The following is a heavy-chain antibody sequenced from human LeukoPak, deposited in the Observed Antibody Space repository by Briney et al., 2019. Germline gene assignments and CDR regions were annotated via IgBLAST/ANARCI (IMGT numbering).Heavy chain of an antibody. Sequence: RPSETLSLTCTVSGGSISSYYWSWIRQPPGKGLECIGYISYSGSTNYNPSLKSRVTISVDTSKNQFSLKVSSVTAADTAVYYCARGRGYSSSWFSYWGQGTLVTVSS. D-gene: IGHD6-13*01. CDR3: ARGRGYSSSWFSY. V-gene: IGHV4-59*12. CDR2: ISYSGST. J-gene: IGHJ4*02. CDR1: GGSISSYY.